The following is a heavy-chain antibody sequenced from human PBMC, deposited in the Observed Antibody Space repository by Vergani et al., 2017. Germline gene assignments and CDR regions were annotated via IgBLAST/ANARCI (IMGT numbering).Heavy chain of an antibody. D-gene: IGHD2-8*01. CDR3: ARSRPYCTSGSYPDI. J-gene: IGHJ4*02. CDR2: IHTGGST. V-gene: IGHV4-61*02. Sequence: QVKLQESGPGLLKPSQTLSLTCTVSGESIRSGSHYWSWIRQPAGKGPEWIGKIHTGGSTDLNPSFKSRVSISIDTSKSQFSLTRNSVTVADTAVYYCARSRPYCTSGSYPDIWGQGTLVTVSS. CDR1: GESIRSGSHY.